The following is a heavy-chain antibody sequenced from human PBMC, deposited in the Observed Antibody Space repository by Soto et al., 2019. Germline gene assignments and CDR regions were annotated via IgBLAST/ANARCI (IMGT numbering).Heavy chain of an antibody. CDR2: ISAYNGNT. CDR1: GYTFTSYG. V-gene: IGHV1-18*01. Sequence: QVQLVQSGAEVKKPGASVKVSCKASGYTFTSYGISWVRQAPGQGLEWMGWISAYNGNTNYAQKLQSSLTXXTDTSASTAYMELSSLRSDDTAVYYCARDLPPEDYWGQGTLVTVSS. J-gene: IGHJ4*02. CDR3: ARDLPPEDY.